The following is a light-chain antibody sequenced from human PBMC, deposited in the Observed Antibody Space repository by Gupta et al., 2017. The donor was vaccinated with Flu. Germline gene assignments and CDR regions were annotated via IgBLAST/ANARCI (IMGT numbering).Light chain of an antibody. V-gene: IGKV1-39*01. CDR2: AAS. CDR1: QSISSY. CDR3: QQSYSTPQT. J-gene: IGKJ1*01. Sequence: DIQLPQSPSSLSASVGDRVTITCRASQSISSYLNWYQQKPGKAPKLLIYAASSLQSGVPSRFSGSGSATDFTLTISSLQPEDFATYDCQQSYSTPQTFGQGTKVEIK.